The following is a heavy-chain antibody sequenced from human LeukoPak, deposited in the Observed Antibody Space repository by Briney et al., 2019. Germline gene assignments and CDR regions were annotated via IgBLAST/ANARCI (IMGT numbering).Heavy chain of an antibody. Sequence: RGSLRLSCAASRFTFSTYGMHWVRQAPGKGLEWVSVIYSGGSTYYADSVKGRFTISRDNSKNTLYLQMNSLRAVDTAVYYCARGYGHQDYWGQGTLVTVSS. D-gene: IGHD5-18*01. CDR1: RFTFSTYG. CDR2: IYSGGST. CDR3: ARGYGHQDY. J-gene: IGHJ4*02. V-gene: IGHV3-66*01.